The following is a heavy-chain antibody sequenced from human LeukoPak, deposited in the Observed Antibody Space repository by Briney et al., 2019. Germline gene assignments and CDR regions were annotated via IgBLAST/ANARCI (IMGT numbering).Heavy chain of an antibody. J-gene: IGHJ3*02. D-gene: IGHD1-26*01. CDR1: GSSFSTYA. CDR3: ARGGIIPSYAFEI. CDR2: ISTTSSYI. V-gene: IGHV3-21*01. Sequence: GGSLRLSCAASGSSFSTYAISWVRQAPGKGLEWVSCISTTSSYIFYADSVRGRFTISRDNAKNSLYLQMDSLRAEDTAVYYCARGGIIPSYAFEICGQGTMVTVSS.